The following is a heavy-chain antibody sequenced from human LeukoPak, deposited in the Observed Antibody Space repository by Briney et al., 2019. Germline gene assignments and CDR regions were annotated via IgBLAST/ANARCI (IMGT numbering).Heavy chain of an antibody. J-gene: IGHJ4*02. CDR3: TTDVHYYDSSGYEVGDDY. CDR1: GFTFSNAW. D-gene: IGHD3-22*01. Sequence: SGGSLRLSCAASGFTFSNAWMSWVRQAPGKGLEWVGRIKSKTDGGTTDYAAPVKGRFTISRDDSKNTLYLQMNSLKTEDTAVYYCTTDVHYYDSSGYEVGDDYWGQGTLVTVSS. V-gene: IGHV3-15*01. CDR2: IKSKTDGGTT.